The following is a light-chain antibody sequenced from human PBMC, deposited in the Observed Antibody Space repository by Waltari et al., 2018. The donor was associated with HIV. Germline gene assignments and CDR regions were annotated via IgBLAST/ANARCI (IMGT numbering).Light chain of an antibody. CDR1: SSDVGSTKY. CDR2: DVS. CDR3: SSYTSSSTYV. Sequence: QSALTQPASVSGSPGQSITISCTGTSSDVGSTKYVSWHQQYPGAAPKLIIHDVSDRPSGISNRFSGSKSGNMASLTISGLQTEDEADYYCSSYTSSSTYVFGTGTRVTVL. V-gene: IGLV2-14*03. J-gene: IGLJ1*01.